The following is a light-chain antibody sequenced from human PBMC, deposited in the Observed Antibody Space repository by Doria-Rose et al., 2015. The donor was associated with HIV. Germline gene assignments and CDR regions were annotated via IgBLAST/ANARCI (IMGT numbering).Light chain of an antibody. V-gene: IGKV3-20*01. CDR3: HQYGTSWT. Sequence: TQSPGTLSLSPGERATLSCRASQCFSSTYLAWYQQKPVQAPSLLIYDGSTRATGIPDRFSASGSGTDFTLTINRLEPEDFALYYCHQYGTSWTFGQGTKVEI. CDR1: QCFSSTY. J-gene: IGKJ1*01. CDR2: DGS.